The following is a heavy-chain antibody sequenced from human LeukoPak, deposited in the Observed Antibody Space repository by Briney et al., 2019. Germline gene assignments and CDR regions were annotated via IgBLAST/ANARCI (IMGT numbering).Heavy chain of an antibody. CDR1: GGSISSGGYY. CDR3: ARAYCSSTSCSHAWFDP. D-gene: IGHD2-2*01. Sequence: SQTLSLTCTVSGGSISSGGYYWSWIRQPPGKGLEWIGYIYHSGSTYYNPSLKSRVTISVDRSKNQFSLKLSSVTAADTAVYYCARAYCSSTSCSHAWFDPWGQGTLVTVSS. V-gene: IGHV4-30-2*01. CDR2: IYHSGST. J-gene: IGHJ5*02.